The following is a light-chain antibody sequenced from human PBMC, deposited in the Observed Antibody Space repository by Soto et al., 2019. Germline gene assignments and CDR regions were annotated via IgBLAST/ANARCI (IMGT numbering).Light chain of an antibody. CDR1: SSDVGGSAY. Sequence: QSALTQPASVSGSPGQSITISCTGTSSDVGGSAYVSWYQQFPGNVPRLLIYKVSDRPSSVSNRFSGSKSGNTASLTISGLQAEDEADYYCSSYTRSSTSYVFGTGTKLSVL. V-gene: IGLV2-14*01. CDR3: SSYTRSSTSYV. CDR2: KVS. J-gene: IGLJ1*01.